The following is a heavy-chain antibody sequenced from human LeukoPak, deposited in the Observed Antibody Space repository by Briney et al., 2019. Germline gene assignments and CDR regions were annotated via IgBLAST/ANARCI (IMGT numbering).Heavy chain of an antibody. CDR2: IYSGGST. D-gene: IGHD6-13*01. Sequence: GGSLRLSCAASGFTFDDYGMSWVRQAPGKGLEWVSLIYSGGSTYYADSVKGRFTISRDNSKNTLYLQMNSLRAEDTAVYYCARVSQAADAVDYWGQGTLVTVSS. CDR3: ARVSQAADAVDY. J-gene: IGHJ4*02. V-gene: IGHV3-53*01. CDR1: GFTFDDYG.